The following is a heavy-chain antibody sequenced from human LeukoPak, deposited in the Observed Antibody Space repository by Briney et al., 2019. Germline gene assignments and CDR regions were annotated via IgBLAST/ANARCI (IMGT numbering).Heavy chain of an antibody. J-gene: IGHJ6*03. V-gene: IGHV3-74*01. CDR3: AKAGQSLRFYYYYMDV. Sequence: PGRSLRLSCTASTRSFTNYWMHWLRQVPGRGLAWVARIDHDGITTDYADSVKGRFTISRHNAKNTVYLQMDSLRAEDTAVYYCAKAGQSLRFYYYYMDVWGKGTTVTISS. CDR1: TRSFTNYW. CDR2: IDHDGITT. D-gene: IGHD4/OR15-4a*01.